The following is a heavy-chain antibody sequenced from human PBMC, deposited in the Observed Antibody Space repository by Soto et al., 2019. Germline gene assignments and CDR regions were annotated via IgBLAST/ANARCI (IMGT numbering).Heavy chain of an antibody. CDR1: GGSFSGYY. CDR2: INHSGST. CDR3: ARGVYDFWSGYSFRYYYYGMDV. D-gene: IGHD3-3*01. Sequence: PSETLSLTCAVYGGSFSGYYWSWIRQPPGKGLEWIGEINHSGSTNYNPSLKSRVTISVGTSKNQFSLKLSSVTAADTAVYYCARGVYDFWSGYSFRYYYYGMDVWGQGTTVTVSS. J-gene: IGHJ6*02. V-gene: IGHV4-34*01.